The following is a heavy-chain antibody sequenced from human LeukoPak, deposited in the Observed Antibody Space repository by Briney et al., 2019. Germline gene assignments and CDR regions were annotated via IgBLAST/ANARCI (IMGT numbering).Heavy chain of an antibody. Sequence: ASVKVSCKTSGYTFTGYYIHWVRQAPGQGLEWLGRIHPNSGGTNYAHNFQERVTMTSHTSISTASMYLSSLRSDDTGVYYCARVSRVSGDYWGQGTLVTVSS. V-gene: IGHV1-2*05. D-gene: IGHD2-2*01. CDR3: ARVSRVSGDY. CDR1: GYTFTGYY. J-gene: IGHJ4*02. CDR2: IHPNSGGT.